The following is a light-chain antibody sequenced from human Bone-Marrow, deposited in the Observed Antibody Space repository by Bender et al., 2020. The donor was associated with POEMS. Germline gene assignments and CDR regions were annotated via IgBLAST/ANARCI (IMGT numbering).Light chain of an antibody. V-gene: IGLV2-23*01. CDR2: GGT. J-gene: IGLJ2*01. CDR3: CSYAGSNTLL. CDR1: SGDIGDYDY. Sequence: QSALTQPASVSGSPGQSVTISCTGTSGDIGDYDYVSWYQQHPANAPKLILFGGTNRPSGVSNRFSGSKSGNTASLTISGLQVEDEADYYCCSYAGSNTLLFGGGTKLTVL.